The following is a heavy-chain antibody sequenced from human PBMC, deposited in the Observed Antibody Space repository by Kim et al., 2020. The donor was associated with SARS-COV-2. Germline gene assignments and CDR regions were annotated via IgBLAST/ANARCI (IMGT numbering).Heavy chain of an antibody. V-gene: IGHV4-34*01. CDR2: INHSGST. J-gene: IGHJ6*02. CDR3: ARGPQFVYYYYGMDV. CDR1: GGSFSGYY. Sequence: SETLSLTCAVYGGSFSGYYWSWIRQPPGKGLEWIGEINHSGSTNYNPSLKSRVTISVDTSKNQFSLKLSSVTAADTAVYYCARGPQFVYYYYGMDVWGQGTTVTVSS. D-gene: IGHD3-16*01.